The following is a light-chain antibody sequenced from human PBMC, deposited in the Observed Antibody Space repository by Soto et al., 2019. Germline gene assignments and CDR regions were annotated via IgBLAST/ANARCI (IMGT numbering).Light chain of an antibody. J-gene: IGKJ1*01. CDR1: QSVTSTY. CDR3: QHYGRSPT. Sequence: DIVLAQSPGTLSLSPGERATLSCRASQSVTSTYLSWYQQKPGQAPRLLFYAASSRAMGVPDMFTGSGSGTVFTLTINRLEPEDFAVYYCQHYGRSPTFGPGTKVDIK. V-gene: IGKV3-20*01. CDR2: AAS.